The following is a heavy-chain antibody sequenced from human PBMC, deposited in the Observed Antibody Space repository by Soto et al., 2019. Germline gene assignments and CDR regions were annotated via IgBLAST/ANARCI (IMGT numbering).Heavy chain of an antibody. Sequence: SVKVACKASGGTFSSYAISWVRQAPGQGLEWLGGIIPIFGTANYAQKLQGRVTITADESTSTAYMELSSLRSEDTAVYHCARGSPYTVTGLFDYWGQGTLVTVSS. CDR3: ARGSPYTVTGLFDY. J-gene: IGHJ4*02. D-gene: IGHD4-4*01. CDR2: IIPIFGTA. CDR1: GGTFSSYA. V-gene: IGHV1-69*13.